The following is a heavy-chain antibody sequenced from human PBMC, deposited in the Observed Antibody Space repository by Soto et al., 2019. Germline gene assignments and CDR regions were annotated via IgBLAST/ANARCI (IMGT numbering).Heavy chain of an antibody. Sequence: QITLKESGPTLVKPTQTLTLTCTFSGFSLSTSGVGVGWIRQPPGKALEWLALIYWDDDKRYSPSLTSRLTITNDTSKNQVVLTMTNMDPVDTATYYCAQMGRNYVILTGYSWAVDYWGQGTLVSVSS. V-gene: IGHV2-5*02. CDR1: GFSLSTSGVG. D-gene: IGHD3-9*01. CDR3: AQMGRNYVILTGYSWAVDY. J-gene: IGHJ4*02. CDR2: IYWDDDK.